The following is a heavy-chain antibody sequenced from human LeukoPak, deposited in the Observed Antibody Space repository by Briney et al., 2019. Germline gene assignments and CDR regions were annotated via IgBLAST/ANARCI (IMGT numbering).Heavy chain of an antibody. CDR1: GFTFSSYW. Sequence: GSLRLSCAASGFTFSSYWINWVRQAPGKGLEWVANMNQDGSDKYYVDSVKGRFTISRDNAKNLLYLQMNSLRAEDTAVYYCARDFRNAGDYWGQGTLVTVSS. V-gene: IGHV3-7*01. D-gene: IGHD1-14*01. CDR3: ARDFRNAGDY. CDR2: MNQDGSDK. J-gene: IGHJ4*02.